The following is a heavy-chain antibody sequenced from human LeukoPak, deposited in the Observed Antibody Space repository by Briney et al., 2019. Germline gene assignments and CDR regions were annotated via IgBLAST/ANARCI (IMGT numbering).Heavy chain of an antibody. D-gene: IGHD3/OR15-3a*01. Sequence: PSETLSLTCAVYGEFLHGYYWSWIRQSPGQGLEWIGEIDQSGNTNYNPSLKSRVTMSVDTSKNQFSLRLTSVTAADTAVYYCARQTGSGLFILPGGQGTLVTVSS. V-gene: IGHV4-34*01. CDR1: GEFLHGYY. CDR3: ARQTGSGLFILP. CDR2: IDQSGNT. J-gene: IGHJ4*02.